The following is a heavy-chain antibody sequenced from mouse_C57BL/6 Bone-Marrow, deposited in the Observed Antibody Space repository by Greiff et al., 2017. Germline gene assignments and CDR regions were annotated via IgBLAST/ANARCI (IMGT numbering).Heavy chain of an antibody. CDR1: GYTFTSYG. CDR2: ICPRSGNT. D-gene: IGHD6-1*01. CDR3: ARSAETLDY. Sequence: VQLQQSGAELARPGPSVKLSCTASGYTFTSYGISWVKQRTGQGLEWIGEICPRSGNTYSNEKFPGKGPLTAYNSSSTTFIALRSLTSEYSAVYFCARSAETLDYWGQGTSLTVAS. J-gene: IGHJ2*02. V-gene: IGHV1-81*01.